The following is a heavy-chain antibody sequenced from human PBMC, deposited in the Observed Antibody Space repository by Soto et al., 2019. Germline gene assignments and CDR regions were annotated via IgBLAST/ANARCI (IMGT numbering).Heavy chain of an antibody. CDR1: GDSISSSYY. CDR2: VYYTGFT. V-gene: IGHV4-39*01. CDR3: ARLPVVVIALGYFDP. Sequence: SETLSLTCTVSGDSISSSYYWGWVRQPPGKGLECIGAVYYTGFTYYNPSLKSRLTISLDTSKDQFSLRLSSVTAADTAIYYCARLPVVVIALGYFDPWGPGTLVTVSS. J-gene: IGHJ5*02. D-gene: IGHD2-21*01.